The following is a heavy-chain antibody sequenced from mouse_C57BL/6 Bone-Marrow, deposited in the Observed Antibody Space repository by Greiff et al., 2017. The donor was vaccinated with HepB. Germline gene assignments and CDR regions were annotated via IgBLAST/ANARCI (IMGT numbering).Heavy chain of an antibody. Sequence: EVKVEESGGGLVQPGGSMKLSCVASGFTFSNYWMNWVRQSPEKGLEWVAQIRLKSDNYATHYAESVKGRFTISRDDSKSSVYLQMNNLRAEDTGIYYCTDLGATFADWGQGTLVTVAA. D-gene: IGHD3-3*01. V-gene: IGHV6-3*01. CDR3: TDLGATFAD. CDR2: IRLKSDNYAT. CDR1: GFTFSNYW. J-gene: IGHJ3*01.